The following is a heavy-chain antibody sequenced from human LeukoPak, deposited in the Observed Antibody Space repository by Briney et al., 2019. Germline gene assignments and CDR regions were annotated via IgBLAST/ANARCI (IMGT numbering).Heavy chain of an antibody. CDR2: ISSSGSTI. J-gene: IGHJ4*02. Sequence: GGSLRLSCAASGFTFCNFWMSWVRQAPGKGLGWVSYISSSGSTIYYADSVKGRFTISRDNAKNSLYLQMNSLRAEDTAVYYCARGTKWELDYWGQGTLVTVSS. CDR3: ARGTKWELDY. V-gene: IGHV3-48*04. CDR1: GFTFCNFW. D-gene: IGHD1-26*01.